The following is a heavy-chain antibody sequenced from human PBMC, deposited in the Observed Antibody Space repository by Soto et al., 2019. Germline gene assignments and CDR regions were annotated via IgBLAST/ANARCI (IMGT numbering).Heavy chain of an antibody. V-gene: IGHV3-66*01. D-gene: IGHD2-8*01. CDR3: ARDGDCTNGVCYVEYFQH. CDR2: IYSGGST. J-gene: IGHJ1*01. CDR1: GFTVSSNY. Sequence: PGGSLRLSCAASGFTVSSNYMSWVRQAPGKGLEWVSVIYSGGSTYYADSVKGRFTISRDNSKNTLYLQMNSLRAEDTAVYYCARDGDCTNGVCYVEYFQHWGQGTLVTVPQ.